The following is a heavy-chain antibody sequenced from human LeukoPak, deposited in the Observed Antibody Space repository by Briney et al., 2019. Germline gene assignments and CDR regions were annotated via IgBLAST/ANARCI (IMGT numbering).Heavy chain of an antibody. CDR3: ARDYYGSGSYYAPFDP. Sequence: SETLSLTCTVSGGSISSSSYYWGWIRQPPGKGLEWIGSIYYSGSTYYNPSLKSRVTISADTSKNQFSLKLSSVTAADTAVYYCARDYYGSGSYYAPFDPWGQGTLVTVSS. CDR1: GGSISSSSYY. J-gene: IGHJ5*02. V-gene: IGHV4-39*07. D-gene: IGHD3-10*01. CDR2: IYYSGST.